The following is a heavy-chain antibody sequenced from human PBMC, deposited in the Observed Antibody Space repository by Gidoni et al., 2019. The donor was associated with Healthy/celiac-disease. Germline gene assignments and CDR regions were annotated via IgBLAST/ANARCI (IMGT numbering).Heavy chain of an antibody. CDR3: VKLEETGAFDI. D-gene: IGHD1-1*01. J-gene: IGHJ3*02. Sequence: QVQLQESRPRLAKPSQTLSLTSTVSRGSISSGGYYWSWIRQHPGKGLEWIGSIYYSGSTYYNPSLKSRVTISVDTSKNQFSLKLSSVTAADTAVYYCVKLEETGAFDIWGQGTMVTVFS. V-gene: IGHV4-31*03. CDR2: IYYSGST. CDR1: RGSISSGGYY.